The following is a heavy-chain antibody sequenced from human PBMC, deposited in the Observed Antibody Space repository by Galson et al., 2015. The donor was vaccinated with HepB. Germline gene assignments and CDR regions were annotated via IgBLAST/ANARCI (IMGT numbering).Heavy chain of an antibody. V-gene: IGHV3-74*01. Sequence: SLRLSCAASGFPFSSYWMQWVRQAPGKGLVWVSRLNSDGSSTGYADSVKGRFTISRDNAKNTLYLQMNSLRAEDTAVYYCAREFQFLGERLYDYWGQGTLVTVSS. CDR3: AREFQFLGERLYDY. J-gene: IGHJ4*02. D-gene: IGHD3-16*01. CDR2: LNSDGSST. CDR1: GFPFSSYW.